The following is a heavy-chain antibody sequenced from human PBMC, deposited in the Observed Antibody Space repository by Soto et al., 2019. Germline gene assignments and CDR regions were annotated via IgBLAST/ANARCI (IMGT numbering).Heavy chain of an antibody. Sequence: QVQLQESGPGLVKPSQTLSLTCTVSGGSISSGGYYWSWIRQHPGKGLEWIGYIYYSGSTYYNPSLKSRVTISVYTYKDQFSLKLSSVTGVDPAVYYCAASYGGGGSCYPGYYYYMDDWGKGTTVTVSS. V-gene: IGHV4-31*03. D-gene: IGHD2-15*01. CDR3: AASYGGGGSCYPGYYYYMDD. J-gene: IGHJ6*03. CDR1: GGSISSGGYY. CDR2: IYYSGST.